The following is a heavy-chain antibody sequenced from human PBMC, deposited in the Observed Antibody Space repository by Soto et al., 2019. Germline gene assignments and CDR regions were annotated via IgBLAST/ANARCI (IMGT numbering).Heavy chain of an antibody. V-gene: IGHV3-48*02. D-gene: IGHD3-3*01. CDR1: GFTFSSYS. Sequence: EVQLVESGGGLVQPGGSLRLSCAASGFTFSSYSMNWVRQAPGKGLEWVSYISSSSSTIFYSDSVKGRFTISRDNAXKXXYLQMNSLRDEDTAVYYCARESRFLEWLSLNWFDPWGQGTLVTVSS. CDR3: ARESRFLEWLSLNWFDP. CDR2: ISSSSSTI. J-gene: IGHJ5*02.